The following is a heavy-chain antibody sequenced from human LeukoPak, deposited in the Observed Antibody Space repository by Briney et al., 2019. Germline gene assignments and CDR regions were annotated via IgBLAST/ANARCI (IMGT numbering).Heavy chain of an antibody. J-gene: IGHJ6*02. D-gene: IGHD4-11*01. CDR2: IYSGGST. CDR3: ARDRVTKDTYYYGMDV. Sequence: GGSLRLSCAASGFTFSSYAMSWVRQAPGKGLEWVSVIYSGGSTYYADSVKGRFTISRDNSKNTLYLQMNSLRAEDTAVYYCARDRVTKDTYYYGMDVWGQGTTVTVSS. V-gene: IGHV3-66*01. CDR1: GFTFSSYA.